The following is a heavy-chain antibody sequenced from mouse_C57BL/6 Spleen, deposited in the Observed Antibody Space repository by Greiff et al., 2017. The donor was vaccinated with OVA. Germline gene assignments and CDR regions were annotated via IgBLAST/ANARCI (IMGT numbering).Heavy chain of an antibody. J-gene: IGHJ2*01. D-gene: IGHD1-1*01. Sequence: EVQLQQSGAELVRPGASVKLSCTASGFNIKDYYMHWVKQRPDQGLEWIGRIDPEDGDTEYAPKFQGKATMTADTSSNTAYLQLSSLTSEDTAVEYWTTCPNYYGSSYPDYWGQGTTLTVSS. CDR3: TTCPNYYGSSYPDY. V-gene: IGHV14-1*01. CDR1: GFNIKDYY. CDR2: IDPEDGDT.